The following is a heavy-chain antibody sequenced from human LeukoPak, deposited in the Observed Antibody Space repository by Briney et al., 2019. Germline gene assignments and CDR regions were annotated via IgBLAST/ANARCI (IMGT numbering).Heavy chain of an antibody. J-gene: IGHJ1*01. D-gene: IGHD2-15*01. CDR2: INHSGST. CDR1: GGSFSGYY. V-gene: IGHV4-34*01. Sequence: SETLSLTCAVSGGSFSGYYWSWIRQPPGKGREWIGEINHSGSTNYNPSLKSRVTISVDTSKNQFSLKLSSVTAADTAVYYCARVEGYCSGGSCYEYFQHWGQGTLVTVSS. CDR3: ARVEGYCSGGSCYEYFQH.